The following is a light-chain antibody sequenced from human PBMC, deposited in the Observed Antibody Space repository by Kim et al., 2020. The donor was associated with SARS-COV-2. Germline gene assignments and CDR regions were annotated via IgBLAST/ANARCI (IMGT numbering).Light chain of an antibody. V-gene: IGLV9-49*01. CDR3: GADHGSGSNFVQV. J-gene: IGLJ3*02. CDR2: VGTGGIVG. CDR1: SGYSNYK. Sequence: QPVLTQPPSASASLGASVTLTCTLSSGYSNYKVDWYQQRPGKGPRFVMRVGTGGIVGSKGDGIPDRFSVLGSGLNRYLTIKNIQEEDESDYHCGADHGSGSNFVQVFGVGTKLTVL.